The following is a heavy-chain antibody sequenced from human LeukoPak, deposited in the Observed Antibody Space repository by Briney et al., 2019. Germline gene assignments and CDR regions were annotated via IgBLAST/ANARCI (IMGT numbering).Heavy chain of an antibody. CDR3: ARYTIRYYYDSSTLSFFDY. J-gene: IGHJ4*02. Sequence: PGRSLRLSCAASGFTFDDYAKHWVRQAPGKGLEWVSGISWNSGSIGYADSVKGRFTISRDNAKNSLYLQMNSLRAEDTALYYCARYTIRYYYDSSTLSFFDYWGQGTLVTVSS. V-gene: IGHV3-9*01. CDR2: ISWNSGSI. CDR1: GFTFDDYA. D-gene: IGHD3-22*01.